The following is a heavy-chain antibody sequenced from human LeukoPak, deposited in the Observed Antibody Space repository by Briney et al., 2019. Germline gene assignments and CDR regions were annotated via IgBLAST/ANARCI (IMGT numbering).Heavy chain of an antibody. CDR1: GYTLTELS. CDR3: AIDRHYDSSGYNWFDP. Sequence: GASVKVSCKVSGYTLTELSMHWVRQAPGKGLEWMGGFDPEDGETIYAQKFQGRVTMTEDTSTDTAYMELSSLRSEDTAVYYCAIDRHYDSSGYNWFDPWGQGTLVTVSS. V-gene: IGHV1-24*01. J-gene: IGHJ5*02. D-gene: IGHD3-22*01. CDR2: FDPEDGET.